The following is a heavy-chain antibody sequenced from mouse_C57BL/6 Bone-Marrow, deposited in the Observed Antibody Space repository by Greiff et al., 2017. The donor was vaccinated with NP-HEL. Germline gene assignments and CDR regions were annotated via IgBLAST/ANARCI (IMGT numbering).Heavy chain of an antibody. CDR3: ARSLSTMVTTIYYAMDY. CDR1: GYTFTSYW. CDR2: IHPNSGST. V-gene: IGHV1-64*01. D-gene: IGHD2-2*01. J-gene: IGHJ4*01. Sequence: VQLQQPGAELVKPGASVKLSCKASGYTFTSYWMHWVKQRPGQGLEWIGMIHPNSGSTNSNEKFKSKATLTVAKSSSTAYMQLSSLTSEDSAVYYCARSLSTMVTTIYYAMDYWGQGTSVTVSS.